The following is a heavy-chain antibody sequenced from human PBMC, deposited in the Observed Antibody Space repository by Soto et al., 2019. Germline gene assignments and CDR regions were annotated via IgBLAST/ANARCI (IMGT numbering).Heavy chain of an antibody. Sequence: QVQLVESGGGVVQPGRSLRLSCAASGFTFSSYAMHWVRQAPGKGLEWVAVTSYDGSNKYYADSVKGRFTISRDNSKNTLYLQMDSLRAEDTAVYYCAGDHDYGYYGVDFQHWGQGTVVTVSS. CDR3: AGDHDYGYYGVDFQH. D-gene: IGHD4-17*01. J-gene: IGHJ1*01. CDR2: TSYDGSNK. CDR1: GFTFSSYA. V-gene: IGHV3-30-3*01.